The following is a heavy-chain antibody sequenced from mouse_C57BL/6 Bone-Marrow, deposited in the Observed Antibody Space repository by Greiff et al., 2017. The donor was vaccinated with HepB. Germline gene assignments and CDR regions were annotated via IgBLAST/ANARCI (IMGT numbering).Heavy chain of an antibody. CDR3: TTYYSNYPYYFDY. V-gene: IGHV14-4*01. Sequence: VHVKQSGAELVRPGASVKLSCTASGFNIKDDYMHWVKQRPEQGLEWIGWIDPENGDTEYASKFQGKATITADTSSNTAYLQLSSLTSEDTAVYYCTTYYSNYPYYFDYWGQGTTLTVSS. CDR1: GFNIKDDY. D-gene: IGHD2-5*01. CDR2: IDPENGDT. J-gene: IGHJ2*01.